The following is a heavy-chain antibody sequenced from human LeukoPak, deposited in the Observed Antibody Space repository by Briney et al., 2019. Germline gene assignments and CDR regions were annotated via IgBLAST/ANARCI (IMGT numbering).Heavy chain of an antibody. CDR1: GFTFTTYA. Sequence: GGSLRLSCAASGFTFTTYAMSWVRQAPGKGLEWVSAISNTGDSTYHADSVKGRFTISRDNSKNTLFLQMNSLRAEDTAVYYCAKDNDPREYSAYDSYNYWGQGTLVTVSS. V-gene: IGHV3-23*01. D-gene: IGHD5-12*01. CDR3: AKDNDPREYSAYDSYNY. J-gene: IGHJ4*02. CDR2: ISNTGDST.